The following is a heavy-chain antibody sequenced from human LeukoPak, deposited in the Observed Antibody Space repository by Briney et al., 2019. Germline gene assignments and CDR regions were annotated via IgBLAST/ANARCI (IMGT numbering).Heavy chain of an antibody. CDR2: IYTSGST. CDR1: GASINSDTYY. J-gene: IGHJ3*02. V-gene: IGHV4-61*02. Sequence: SETLSLTCTVSGASINSDTYYWSWIRQPAGKGLEWIGRIYTSGSTNYNPSLKSRVTMSVDTSKNQFSLKLSSVTAADTAVYYCAREPRSTDAFDIWGQGTMVTVSS. D-gene: IGHD5/OR15-5a*01. CDR3: AREPRSTDAFDI.